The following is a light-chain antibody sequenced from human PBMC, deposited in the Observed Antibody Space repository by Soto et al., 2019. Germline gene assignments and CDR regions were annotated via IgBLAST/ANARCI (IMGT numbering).Light chain of an antibody. J-gene: IGKJ3*01. Sequence: EIVLTQSPGTLSLSPGERATLSCRASQSVSDMYLAWYQQKPGQAPRLLIDASNRATGIPDRFSGSGSGTDFTLTISRLEPEAFAVYYCQHYGTSALFGPGTKVEIK. CDR1: QSVSDMY. CDR3: QHYGTSAL. V-gene: IGKV3-20*01. CDR2: AS.